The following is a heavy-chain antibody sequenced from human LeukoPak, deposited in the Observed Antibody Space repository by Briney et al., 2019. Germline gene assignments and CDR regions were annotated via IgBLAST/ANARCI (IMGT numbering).Heavy chain of an antibody. Sequence: PGGSLRLSCAASGFTVSSNDMSWVRQAPGKGLEWVSVIYSGGSTYYVDSVKGRFTISRDNAKNTLYLQLNSLRAEDTAVYYCARDNGAGGDSWGQGTLVTVSS. CDR3: ARDNGAGGDS. V-gene: IGHV3-53*01. J-gene: IGHJ4*02. D-gene: IGHD4-17*01. CDR2: IYSGGST. CDR1: GFTVSSND.